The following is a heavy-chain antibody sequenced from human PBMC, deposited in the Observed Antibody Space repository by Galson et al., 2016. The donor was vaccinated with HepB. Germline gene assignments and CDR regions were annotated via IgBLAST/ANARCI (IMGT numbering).Heavy chain of an antibody. CDR1: GFNFISYG. CDR3: ARSREYFGSGSYLDY. J-gene: IGHJ4*02. V-gene: IGHV3-33*01. D-gene: IGHD3-10*01. Sequence: SLRLSCAASGFNFISYGMHWVRQAPGKGLEWVAVTWFDGNYKDYAESVKGRITVSRDNIKNTLSLQLDSLRAEDTAVYHCARSREYFGSGSYLDYWGQGTLVIVSS. CDR2: TWFDGNYK.